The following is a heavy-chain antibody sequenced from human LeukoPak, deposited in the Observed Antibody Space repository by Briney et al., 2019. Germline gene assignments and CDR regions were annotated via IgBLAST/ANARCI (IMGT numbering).Heavy chain of an antibody. D-gene: IGHD2-15*01. CDR1: GFTFSSYS. V-gene: IGHV3-21*01. CDR3: ARDQEAAYMDV. CDR2: ISSSSSYI. J-gene: IGHJ6*03. Sequence: GGSLRLSCAASGFTFSSYSMNWVRQAPGKGLEWVSSISSSSSYIYYADSVKGRFTISRDNAKNSLYLQMNSLRAEDTAVYYCARDQEAAYMDVWAKGPRSPSP.